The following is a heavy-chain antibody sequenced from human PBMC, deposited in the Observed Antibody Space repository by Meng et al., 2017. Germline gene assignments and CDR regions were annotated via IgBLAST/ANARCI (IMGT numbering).Heavy chain of an antibody. CDR3: VRDGPPSPYCSGGSCYHDDAFDI. V-gene: IGHV4-31*03. CDR1: GGSISSGGYY. J-gene: IGHJ3*02. D-gene: IGHD2-15*01. CDR2: IYYSGST. Sequence: LRLSCTVSGGSISSGGYYWSWIRQHPGKGLEWIGYIYYSGSTYYNPSLKSRVTISVDTSKNQFSLKLSSVTAADTAVYYCVRDGPPSPYCSGGSCYHDDAFDIWGQGTMVTVSS.